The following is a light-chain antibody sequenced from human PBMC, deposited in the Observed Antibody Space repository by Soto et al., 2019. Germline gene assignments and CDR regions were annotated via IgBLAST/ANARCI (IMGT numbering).Light chain of an antibody. CDR3: SSYAGHNNLV. Sequence: QSVLTQPPSASGAPGQSVTISCTGTSSDVGRYNFVSWYQQHPGKAPRVVISEVSQRPSGVPDRFSGSKSGNTASLTVSGLQAEDEADYYCSSYAGHNNLVFGGGTKVTV. J-gene: IGLJ3*02. V-gene: IGLV2-8*01. CDR1: SSDVGRYNF. CDR2: EVS.